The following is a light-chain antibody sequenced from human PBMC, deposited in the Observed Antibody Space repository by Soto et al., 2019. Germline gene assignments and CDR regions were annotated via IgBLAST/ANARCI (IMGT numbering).Light chain of an antibody. CDR1: GGSIASNY. CDR3: SSSAGIYHYLV. Sequence: NFMLTQPRSVSESPGKTVTISCTRSGGSIASNYVQWYQQRPGSAPTPVIYEDNERPSGVPDRFSGSIDSSSNSASLTISGLKTEDEAFYYCSSSAGIYHYLVFGGGTKVTVL. CDR2: EDN. J-gene: IGLJ3*02. V-gene: IGLV6-57*04.